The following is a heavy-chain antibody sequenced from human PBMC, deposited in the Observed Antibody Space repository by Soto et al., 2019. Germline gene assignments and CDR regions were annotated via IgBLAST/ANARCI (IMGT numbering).Heavy chain of an antibody. J-gene: IGHJ4*02. Sequence: PSETLSLTCAVYGGSFSGYYWSWIRQPPGKGLEWIGEINHSGSTNYNPSLKSRVTISVDTSKNQFSLKLSSVTAADTAVYYCASSGFTIFGVAKYYFDYWGQGTLVTVSS. CDR3: ASSGFTIFGVAKYYFDY. D-gene: IGHD3-3*01. CDR2: INHSGST. V-gene: IGHV4-34*01. CDR1: GGSFSGYY.